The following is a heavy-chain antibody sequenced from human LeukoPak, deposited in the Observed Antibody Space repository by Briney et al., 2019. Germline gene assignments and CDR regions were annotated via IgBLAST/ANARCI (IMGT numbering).Heavy chain of an antibody. Sequence: GGSLRLSCAASGFTFSSYGMSWVRQAPGKGLEWVSAISESGGSTYYADSVKGRFTISRDNSKNTLYLQKNSLRAEDRAVYYCAKSYFYDSSGYSEDVFDIWGQGTMVTVP. J-gene: IGHJ3*02. CDR2: ISESGGST. V-gene: IGHV3-23*01. D-gene: IGHD3-22*01. CDR3: AKSYFYDSSGYSEDVFDI. CDR1: GFTFSSYG.